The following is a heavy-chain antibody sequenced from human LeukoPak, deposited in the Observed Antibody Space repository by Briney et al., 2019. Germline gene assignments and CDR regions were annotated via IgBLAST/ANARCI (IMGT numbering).Heavy chain of an antibody. D-gene: IGHD3-3*01. Sequence: GGSLRLSCAASGFTFSSYAMHWVRQAPGKGLEWVAVIWYGGSNKYYADSVKGRLTNSRDNYKNTLYLQMNSLRGEDTAVYSCAKEDSELQYYDFWSGPGGYFDYWGQGTLVTVSS. CDR2: IWYGGSNK. CDR3: AKEDSELQYYDFWSGPGGYFDY. CDR1: GFTFSSYA. V-gene: IGHV3-30*02. J-gene: IGHJ4*02.